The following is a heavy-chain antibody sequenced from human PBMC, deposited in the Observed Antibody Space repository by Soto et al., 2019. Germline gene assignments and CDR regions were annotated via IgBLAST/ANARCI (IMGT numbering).Heavy chain of an antibody. CDR2: IPYSGST. Sequence: SETLSLTCTVSGGSISGDYWSWIRQPPGKGLEWIGYIPYSGSTNYNPSLKSRVAISVDTPKNQFSLKLYSVTAADTAIYYCARFSGTYNDRYFDYWGQGTLVTVSS. CDR1: GGSISGDY. V-gene: IGHV4-59*01. J-gene: IGHJ4*02. CDR3: ARFSGTYNDRYFDY. D-gene: IGHD1-26*01.